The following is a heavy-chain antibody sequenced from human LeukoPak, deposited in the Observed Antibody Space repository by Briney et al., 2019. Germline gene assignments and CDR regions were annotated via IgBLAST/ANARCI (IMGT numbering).Heavy chain of an antibody. J-gene: IGHJ4*02. V-gene: IGHV3-48*03. CDR1: GFTFSSYE. CDR3: AKDRGSYYFDY. D-gene: IGHD1-26*01. Sequence: GGSLRLSCAASGFTFSSYEMNWVRQAPGKGLEWVSYISSSGSTIYYADSVRGRFTISRDNAKNSLYLQMDSLRAEDTAVYYCAKDRGSYYFDYWGQGTLVTVSS. CDR2: ISSSGSTI.